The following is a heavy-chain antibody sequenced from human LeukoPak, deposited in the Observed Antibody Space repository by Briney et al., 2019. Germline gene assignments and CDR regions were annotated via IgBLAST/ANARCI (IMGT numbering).Heavy chain of an antibody. Sequence: SETLSLTCTVSGGSISSGDYYWSWIRQPPGKGLEWIGRIYTSGSTNYNPSLKSRVTMSVDTSKNQFSLKLSSVTAADTAVYYCAREVGSSWYKDWGQGTLVTVSS. CDR3: AREVGSSWYKD. CDR1: GGSISSGDYY. V-gene: IGHV4-61*02. J-gene: IGHJ4*02. D-gene: IGHD6-13*01. CDR2: IYTSGST.